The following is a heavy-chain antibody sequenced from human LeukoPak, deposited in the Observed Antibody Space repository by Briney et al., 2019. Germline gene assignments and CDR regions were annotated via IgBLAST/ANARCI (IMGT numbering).Heavy chain of an antibody. CDR2: ISAYNGNT. CDR3: ARDFPQIGKDKNHFDY. J-gene: IGHJ4*02. D-gene: IGHD1-14*01. V-gene: IGHV1-18*01. CDR1: GYTFTSYG. Sequence: GASVKVSCKASGYTFTSYGISWVRQAPGQGLEWMGGISAYNGNTNYAQKLQGRVTMTTDTSTSTAYMELRSLRSDDTAVYYCARDFPQIGKDKNHFDYWGQGTLVTVSS.